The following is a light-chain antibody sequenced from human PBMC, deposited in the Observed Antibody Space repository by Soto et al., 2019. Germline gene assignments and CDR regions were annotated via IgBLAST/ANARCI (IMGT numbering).Light chain of an antibody. CDR2: DAT. CDR3: STYTCSTTPYV. Sequence: QSALTQPASVSGSPGQSITISCTVTSNDVGGYNYVSWYQQHPGKAPKLIICDATHRPSGVSNRFSGSKSGNTASLTISGLQAEDEADYYCSTYTCSTTPYVIATGTKVTVL. CDR1: SNDVGGYNY. J-gene: IGLJ1*01. V-gene: IGLV2-14*01.